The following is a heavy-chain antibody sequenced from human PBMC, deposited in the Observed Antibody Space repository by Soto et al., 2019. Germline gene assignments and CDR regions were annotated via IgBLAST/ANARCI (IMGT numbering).Heavy chain of an antibody. J-gene: IGHJ4*02. CDR3: ARHLYTNANGNLSVDF. Sequence: PGEALKISCEGSGYGFSNYFIGWVRQKSGKGLEWMGIIFPRDSDTKYNPSLQGQVSISADNSVATAYLHLSSLKPSDSAIYYCARHLYTNANGNLSVDFWGQGTPVAVSS. D-gene: IGHD2-8*01. CDR2: IFPRDSDT. V-gene: IGHV5-51*01. CDR1: GYGFSNYF.